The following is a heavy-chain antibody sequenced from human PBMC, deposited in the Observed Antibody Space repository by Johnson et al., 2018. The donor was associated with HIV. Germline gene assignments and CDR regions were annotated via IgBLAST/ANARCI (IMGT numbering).Heavy chain of an antibody. J-gene: IGHJ3*02. CDR2: IRYDGNDK. D-gene: IGHD3-10*01. CDR3: ARAGDADAFGI. V-gene: IGHV3-30*02. CDR1: GFSFSNYG. Sequence: QVQLVESGGGVVQPGGSLRLSCAASGFSFSNYGMHWVRQEPGKGLEWVAFIRYDGNDKYYADSVKGRFTISRDNSKNTLYLQMNSLRAEDTAVYYCARAGDADAFGIWGQGTMVTVSS.